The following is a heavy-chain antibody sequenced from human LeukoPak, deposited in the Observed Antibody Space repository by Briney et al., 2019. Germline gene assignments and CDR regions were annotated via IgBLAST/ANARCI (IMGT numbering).Heavy chain of an antibody. Sequence: SETLSLTCAVYGGSFSGYYWSWIRQPPGKGLEWIGEINHSGSTNYNPSLKSRVTISVDTSKNQFSLKLSSVTAADTAVYYCARGSYVWGSYRAYYFDYWGQGTLATVSS. V-gene: IGHV4-34*01. J-gene: IGHJ4*02. CDR3: ARGSYVWGSYRAYYFDY. CDR2: INHSGST. D-gene: IGHD3-16*02. CDR1: GGSFSGYY.